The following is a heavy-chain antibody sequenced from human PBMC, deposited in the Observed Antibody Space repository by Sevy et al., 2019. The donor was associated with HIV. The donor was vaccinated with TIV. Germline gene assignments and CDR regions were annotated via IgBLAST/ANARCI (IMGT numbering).Heavy chain of an antibody. CDR3: ARGKGEQWRGSGWFDP. J-gene: IGHJ5*02. V-gene: IGHV4-61*01. Sequence: SETLSLTCIVSGGSISSSISSYYWSWIRQSPGKGLEWIGYIFYSGSTNYNLSLKSRVTISVDTSKNQFSLKLSSVTAADTAVYYCARGKGEQWRGSGWFDPWGQGTLVTVSS. D-gene: IGHD3-10*01. CDR2: IFYSGST. CDR1: GGSISSSISSYY.